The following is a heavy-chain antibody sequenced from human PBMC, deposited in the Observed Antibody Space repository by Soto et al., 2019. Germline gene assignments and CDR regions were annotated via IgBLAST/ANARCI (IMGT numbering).Heavy chain of an antibody. D-gene: IGHD2-15*01. V-gene: IGHV1-24*01. CDR3: ATLGYCSGGSCPPAEYFQH. Sequence: ASVKVSCKVSGYTLTELSMHWVRQAPGKGLEWMGGFDPEDGETIYAQKFQGRVTMTEDTSTDTAYMELSSLRSEDTAVYYCATLGYCSGGSCPPAEYFQHWGQGTLVTVSS. CDR2: FDPEDGET. J-gene: IGHJ1*01. CDR1: GYTLTELS.